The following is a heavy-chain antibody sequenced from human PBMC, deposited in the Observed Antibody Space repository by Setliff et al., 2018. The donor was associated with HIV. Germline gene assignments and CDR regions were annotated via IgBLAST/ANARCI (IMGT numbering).Heavy chain of an antibody. CDR1: GFTFSDYW. V-gene: IGHV3-74*01. D-gene: IGHD3-22*01. CDR3: ARDTEMITTTDAFDI. J-gene: IGHJ3*02. Sequence: GESLRLSCAASGFTFSDYWMHWVRQAPGKGLVWVSRITGDGSSTRYADSVNGRFTISRDNAKNTMYLEMNSLRAEDTAVYYCARDTEMITTTDAFDIWGQGTMVT. CDR2: ITGDGSST.